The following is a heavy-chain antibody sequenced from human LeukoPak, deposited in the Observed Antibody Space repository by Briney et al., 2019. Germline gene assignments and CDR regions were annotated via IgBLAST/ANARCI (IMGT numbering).Heavy chain of an antibody. CDR3: ATQDLGYCSGGSCSFDY. J-gene: IGHJ4*02. D-gene: IGHD2-15*01. Sequence: GGSLRLSCAASGFTFSSYWMSWVRQAPGKGLEWVANIKQDGSEKYYVDSVKGRFTISRDNAKNSLYLQMNSLRAEDTAVYYCATQDLGYCSGGSCSFDYWGQGTLVTVSS. CDR1: GFTFSSYW. CDR2: IKQDGSEK. V-gene: IGHV3-7*01.